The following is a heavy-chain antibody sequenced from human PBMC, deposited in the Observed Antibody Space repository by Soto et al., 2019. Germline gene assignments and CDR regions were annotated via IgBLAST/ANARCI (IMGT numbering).Heavy chain of an antibody. V-gene: IGHV1-18*01. CDR1: GYSFTNYD. D-gene: IGHD2-2*01. J-gene: IGHJ4*02. CDR2: ISPYNGDT. Sequence: ASVKVSCKASGYSFTNYDISWVRQAPGQGLEWMGWISPYNGDTNYAQKLQGRVTMTTDTSTSTAYMELRSLRSDDTAVYYCARYCSSTSCDHYFDDWGQGTLVTVSS. CDR3: ARYCSSTSCDHYFDD.